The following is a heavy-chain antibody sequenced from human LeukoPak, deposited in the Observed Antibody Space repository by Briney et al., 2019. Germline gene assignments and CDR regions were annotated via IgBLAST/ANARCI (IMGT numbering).Heavy chain of an antibody. Sequence: ASVKVSCKASGYSLTTYAMHWVRQAPGQRLEWMRWSNVANGHTKYSEEFQGRVTITRDTSASTASMELSRLRSDDTAVYYCARALKAAQLVLHWGQGTLVTVSS. V-gene: IGHV1-3*02. J-gene: IGHJ4*02. CDR1: GYSLTTYA. D-gene: IGHD6-6*01. CDR2: SNVANGHT. CDR3: ARALKAAQLVLH.